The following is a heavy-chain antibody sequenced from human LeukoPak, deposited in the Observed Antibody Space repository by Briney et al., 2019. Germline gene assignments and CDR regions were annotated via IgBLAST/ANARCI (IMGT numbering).Heavy chain of an antibody. CDR3: ARNYYGSGSSFPGY. J-gene: IGHJ4*02. D-gene: IGHD3-10*01. CDR2: ISGSGGTT. Sequence: GGSLRLSCAASGFTFSDHYMDWVRQAPGKGLEWVSAISGSGGTTYYADSVKGRFTISRDNSKNTVYLQMNSLRAEDTAVYYCARNYYGSGSSFPGYWGQGTLVTVSS. CDR1: GFTFSDHY. V-gene: IGHV3-23*01.